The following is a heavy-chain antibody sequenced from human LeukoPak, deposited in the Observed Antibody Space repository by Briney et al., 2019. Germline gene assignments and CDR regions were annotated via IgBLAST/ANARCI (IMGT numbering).Heavy chain of an antibody. Sequence: SQTLSLTCTVSGGSISSGDYYWSWIRQPPGKGLEWIGYIYYSGGTYYNPSLKSRVTISVDTSKNQFSLKLSSVTAADTAVYYCARGTVTPSSEDAFDIWGQGTMVTVSS. CDR3: ARGTVTPSSEDAFDI. CDR2: IYYSGGT. J-gene: IGHJ3*02. D-gene: IGHD4-17*01. CDR1: GGSISSGDYY. V-gene: IGHV4-30-4*01.